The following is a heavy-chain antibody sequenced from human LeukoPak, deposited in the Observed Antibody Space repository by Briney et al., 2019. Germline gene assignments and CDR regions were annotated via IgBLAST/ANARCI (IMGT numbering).Heavy chain of an antibody. CDR1: GFTFSSYA. D-gene: IGHD2-21*02. Sequence: GGSLRLSCAASGFTFSSYAMSWVRQAPGKGLEWVSAISGSGGSTYYADSVKGRFTISRDNSKNTLYLQMNSLRAGDTAVYYCAKIGAPYCGGDCYSFDYWGQGTLVTVSS. V-gene: IGHV3-23*01. CDR2: ISGSGGST. CDR3: AKIGAPYCGGDCYSFDY. J-gene: IGHJ4*02.